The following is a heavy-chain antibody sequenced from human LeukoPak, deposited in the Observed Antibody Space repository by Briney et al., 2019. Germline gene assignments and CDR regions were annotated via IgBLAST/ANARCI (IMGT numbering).Heavy chain of an antibody. J-gene: IGHJ6*02. V-gene: IGHV3-48*02. CDR3: ARTGPTIRGLDYGMDV. D-gene: IGHD3-9*01. CDR1: GFTFSYHW. CDR2: ISSSSSTI. Sequence: GGSLRLSCAASGFTFSYHWMTWVRQAPGKGLEWVSYISSSSSTIYYADSVKGRFTISRDNAKNSLYLQMNSLRDEDTAVFYCARTGPTIRGLDYGMDVWGQGTTVTVS.